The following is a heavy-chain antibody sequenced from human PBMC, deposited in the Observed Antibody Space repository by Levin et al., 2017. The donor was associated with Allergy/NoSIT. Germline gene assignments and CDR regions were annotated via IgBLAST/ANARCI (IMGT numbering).Heavy chain of an antibody. CDR2: IIPHNGAT. CDR1: GYTFSDYY. D-gene: IGHD3-16*01. CDR3: ARVNSAYSGIDY. V-gene: IGHV1-2*02. J-gene: IGHJ4*02. Sequence: ASVKVSCKASGYTFSDYYMDWVRQAPGQGLEWMGWIIPHNGATNYAQKFQGRVTLTRDTSISTAYMELSGLGSDDTAIYYCARVNSAYSGIDYWGQGTLVTVSS.